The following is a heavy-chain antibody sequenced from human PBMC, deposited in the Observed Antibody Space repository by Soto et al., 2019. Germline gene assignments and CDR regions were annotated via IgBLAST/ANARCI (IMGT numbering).Heavy chain of an antibody. CDR2: IIPIFGTA. J-gene: IGHJ6*02. CDR3: ARIAAPGHYYYYGMDV. Sequence: SVKVSCKASGGTFSSYAISWVRQAPGQGLEWMGGIIPIFGTANYAQKFQGRVTITADKSTSTAYMELSSLRSEDTAVYYCARIAAPGHYYYYGMDVWAQRTTDT. V-gene: IGHV1-69*06. CDR1: GGTFSSYA. D-gene: IGHD6-13*01.